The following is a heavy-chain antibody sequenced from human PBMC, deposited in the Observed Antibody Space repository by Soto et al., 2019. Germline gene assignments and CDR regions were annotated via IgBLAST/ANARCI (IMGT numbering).Heavy chain of an antibody. V-gene: IGHV1-2*06. D-gene: IGHD4-17*01. CDR1: GYIFTGYF. Sequence: QVQLVQSGAEVKKAGASVKVSCKASGYIFTGYFIHWVRQIAGQGLQWMGRITPNSGDTKYGETFQGRVTLTRDTSTITAYMELSGLTSDDTAMYYCVRWGYGSNSLEFWGQGTLVTVSS. CDR2: ITPNSGDT. CDR3: VRWGYGSNSLEF. J-gene: IGHJ4*03.